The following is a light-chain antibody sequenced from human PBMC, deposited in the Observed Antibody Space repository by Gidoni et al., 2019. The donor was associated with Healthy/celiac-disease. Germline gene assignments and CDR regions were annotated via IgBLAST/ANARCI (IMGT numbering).Light chain of an antibody. CDR2: YDS. J-gene: IGLJ2*01. Sequence: SYVLPQPPSVSVAPGKTARLTCGGNNIGSKSVHWYQQKPGQAPVLVIYYDSDRPSGIPERCSGSNSGNTATLTISRVEAGDEADYYCQVWDSSSDHVVFGGGTKLTVL. V-gene: IGLV3-21*04. CDR3: QVWDSSSDHVV. CDR1: NIGSKS.